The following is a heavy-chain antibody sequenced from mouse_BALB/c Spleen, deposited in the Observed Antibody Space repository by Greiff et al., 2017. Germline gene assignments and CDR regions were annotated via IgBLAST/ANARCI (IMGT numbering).Heavy chain of an antibody. V-gene: IGHV2-9*02. CDR2: IWAGGST. D-gene: IGHD2-14*01. J-gene: IGHJ3*01. CDR3: ARDLEVRRAWFAY. Sequence: VQGVESGPGLVAPSQSLSITCTVSGFSLTSYGVHWVRQPPGKGLEWLGVIWAGGSTNYNSALMSRLSISKDNSKSQVFLKMNSLQTDDTAMYYCARDLEVRRAWFAYWGQGTLVTVSA. CDR1: GFSLTSYG.